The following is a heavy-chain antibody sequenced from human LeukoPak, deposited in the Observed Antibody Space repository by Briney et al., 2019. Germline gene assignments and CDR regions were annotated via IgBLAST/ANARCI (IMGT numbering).Heavy chain of an antibody. CDR3: ARDPVGGSTIFDY. Sequence: SQTLSLTCAISGDSVSSNSVTWNWLRQSPSRGLKWLGRTYYRSKWYYDYAVAVKSRISINPDTSKNQFSLQLSSVTPEDTAVYYCARDPVGGSTIFDYWGQGTLVTVSS. CDR1: GDSVSSNSVT. CDR2: TYYRSKWYY. D-gene: IGHD1-26*01. J-gene: IGHJ4*02. V-gene: IGHV6-1*01.